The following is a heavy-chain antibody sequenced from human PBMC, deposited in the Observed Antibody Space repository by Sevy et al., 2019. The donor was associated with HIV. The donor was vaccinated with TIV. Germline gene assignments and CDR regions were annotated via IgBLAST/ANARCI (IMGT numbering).Heavy chain of an antibody. D-gene: IGHD3-22*01. Sequence: GGSLRLSCAASGFTFSSYAMSWVRQAPGKGLEWVSAISGSGGSTYYADSVKGRFTISRDNSKNTLYLQMNSLRAEDTAVYYCAKDSPYYYDSSGYLFHHWGQGTLVTVSS. CDR2: ISGSGGST. CDR3: AKDSPYYYDSSGYLFHH. V-gene: IGHV3-23*01. J-gene: IGHJ1*01. CDR1: GFTFSSYA.